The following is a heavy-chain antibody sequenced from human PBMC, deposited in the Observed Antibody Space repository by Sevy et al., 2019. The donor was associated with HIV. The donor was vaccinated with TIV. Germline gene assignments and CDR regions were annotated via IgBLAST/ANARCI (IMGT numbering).Heavy chain of an antibody. V-gene: IGHV3-33*01. CDR3: ARDPHEIMLSGSYYLY. CDR1: GFIFSYYG. CDR2: IWYDGSNT. D-gene: IGHD1-26*01. Sequence: GGSLRLSCAASGFIFSYYGMHWVRQAPGKGLEWVAVIWYDGSNTIYADSVKGRFTISRDNSKNILYLQMNSLRDEDRAVYYCARDPHEIMLSGSYYLYWGQGTQVTVSS. J-gene: IGHJ4*02.